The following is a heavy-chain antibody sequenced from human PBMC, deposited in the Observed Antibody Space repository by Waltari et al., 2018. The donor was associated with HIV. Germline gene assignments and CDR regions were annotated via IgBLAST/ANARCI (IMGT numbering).Heavy chain of an antibody. D-gene: IGHD6-19*01. CDR1: GFTFSSYA. CDR2: ISGSGGST. Sequence: EVQLLESGGGLVQPGGSLRLSCAASGFTFSSYAMSWVRQAPGKGLEWVSAISGSGGSTYNADSVKGRFTISRDNSKNTLYLQMNSLRAEDTAVYYCAKAVVAAVAEHYLDYWGQGTLVTVSS. V-gene: IGHV3-23*01. CDR3: AKAVVAAVAEHYLDY. J-gene: IGHJ4*02.